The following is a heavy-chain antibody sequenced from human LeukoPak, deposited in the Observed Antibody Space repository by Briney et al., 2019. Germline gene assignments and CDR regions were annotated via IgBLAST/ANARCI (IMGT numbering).Heavy chain of an antibody. Sequence: SETLSLSCAVYGGSFSGYYWSWIRQPPGKGLEWIGEINHSGSTNYNPSLKSRVTISVDTSKNQFSLKLSSVTAADTAVYYYASRIAARPDLWFDPWGQGTLVTVSS. D-gene: IGHD6-6*01. CDR2: INHSGST. J-gene: IGHJ5*02. V-gene: IGHV4-34*01. CDR1: GGSFSGYY. CDR3: ASRIAARPDLWFDP.